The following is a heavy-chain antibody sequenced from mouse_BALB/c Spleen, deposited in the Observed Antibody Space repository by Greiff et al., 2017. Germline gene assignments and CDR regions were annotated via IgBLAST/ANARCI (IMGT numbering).Heavy chain of an antibody. D-gene: IGHD3-1*01. V-gene: IGHV3-6*02. J-gene: IGHJ2*01. Sequence: DVQPQESGPGLVKPSQSLSLTCSVTGYSITSVFYWNWIRQFPGNTLEWMGYISYDGSNNYNPSLKNRISITRDTSKNQFFLKLNTVTTEDTATYYCARRGATLDYWGQGTTLTVSS. CDR1: GYSITSVFY. CDR3: ARRGATLDY. CDR2: ISYDGSN.